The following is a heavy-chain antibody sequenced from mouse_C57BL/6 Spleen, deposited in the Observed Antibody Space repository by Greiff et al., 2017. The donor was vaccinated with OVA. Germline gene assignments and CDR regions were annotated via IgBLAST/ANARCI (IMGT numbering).Heavy chain of an antibody. CDR1: GYTFTDYE. D-gene: IGHD2-1*01. CDR2: IDPETGGT. J-gene: IGHJ3*01. Sequence: QVQLKQSGAELVRPGASVTLSCKASGYTFTDYEMHWVKQTPVHGLEWIGAIDPETGGTAYNQKFKGKAILTADKSSSTAYMELRSLTSEDSAVYYCTMGDGNYVWFAYWGQGTLVTVSA. V-gene: IGHV1-15*01. CDR3: TMGDGNYVWFAY.